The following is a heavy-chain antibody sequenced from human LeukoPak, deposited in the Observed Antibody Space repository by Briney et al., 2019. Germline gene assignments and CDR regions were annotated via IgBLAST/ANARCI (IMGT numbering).Heavy chain of an antibody. D-gene: IGHD7-27*01. J-gene: IGHJ3*02. V-gene: IGHV1-18*01. CDR3: ARTMGIKHYDAFDI. CDR1: GYTFTSYG. CDR2: ISAYNGNT. Sequence: ASVKVSCKASGYTFTSYGISWVRQAPGQGLEWMGWISAYNGNTNYAQKLQGRVTMTTDTSTSTAYVELRSLRSDDTAVYYCARTMGIKHYDAFDIWGQGTMVIVSS.